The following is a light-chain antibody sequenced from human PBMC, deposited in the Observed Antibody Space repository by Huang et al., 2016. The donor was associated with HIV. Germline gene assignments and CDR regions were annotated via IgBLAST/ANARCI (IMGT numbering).Light chain of an antibody. V-gene: IGKV3-15*01. CDR3: LHYDNWPPYT. J-gene: IGKJ2*01. Sequence: EIVMTQSPTTLSVSPGERVTLSCRASQRVGNNLAGYQQSPGQAPRRLIYGASTRPTGIPARFSGSGSGTEFTLTISSLQSEDFAVYYCLHYDNWPPYTFGQGTKLEMK. CDR2: GAS. CDR1: QRVGNN.